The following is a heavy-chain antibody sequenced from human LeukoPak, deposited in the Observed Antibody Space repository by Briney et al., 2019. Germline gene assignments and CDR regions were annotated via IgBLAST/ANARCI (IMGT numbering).Heavy chain of an antibody. V-gene: IGHV3-64D*09. CDR2: ISSDGGSR. CDR3: VRRSYNFGYDS. J-gene: IGHJ5*01. Sequence: GGSLRLSCSVSGFTFSSYAMHWARQAPGKGLGYVSGISSDGGSRIYADSVKGRFIISRDNSKNTLYLQMTSLRAEDTAVYYCVRRSYNFGYDSWGQGTLVTVSS. CDR1: GFTFSSYA. D-gene: IGHD5-18*01.